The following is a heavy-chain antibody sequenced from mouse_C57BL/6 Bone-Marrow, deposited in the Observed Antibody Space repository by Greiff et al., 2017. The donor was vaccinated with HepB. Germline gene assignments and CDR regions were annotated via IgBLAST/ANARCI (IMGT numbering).Heavy chain of an antibody. Sequence: EVQLQQSGPGLVKPSQSLSLTCSVTGYSITSGYYWNWIRQFPGNKLEWMGYISYDGSNNYNPSLKNRISITRDTSKNQFFLKLNSVTTEDTATYYCARGGTTVPLDYWGQGTTLTVSS. CDR2: ISYDGSN. V-gene: IGHV3-6*01. J-gene: IGHJ2*01. CDR3: ARGGTTVPLDY. CDR1: GYSITSGYY. D-gene: IGHD1-1*01.